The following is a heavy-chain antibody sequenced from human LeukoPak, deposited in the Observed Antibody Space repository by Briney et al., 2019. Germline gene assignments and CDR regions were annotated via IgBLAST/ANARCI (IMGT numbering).Heavy chain of an antibody. CDR2: INPNSGGT. V-gene: IGHV1-2*02. D-gene: IGHD2-2*01. J-gene: IGHJ6*02. CDR3: ARDRSTPGYYYGMDV. Sequence: ASVKVSCKGSGYTFTGYYMHWVRQAPGQGLEWMGWINPNSGGTNYTQKFQGRVTMTRDTSISTVHMELRRLRSDDTAVYHCARDRSTPGYYYGMDVWGQGTTVTVSS. CDR1: GYTFTGYY.